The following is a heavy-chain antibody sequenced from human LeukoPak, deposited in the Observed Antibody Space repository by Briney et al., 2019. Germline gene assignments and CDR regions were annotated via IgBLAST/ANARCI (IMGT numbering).Heavy chain of an antibody. J-gene: IGHJ4*02. V-gene: IGHV4-39*01. CDR2: IYYSGST. CDR3: ARHQYSSGSTYHLDY. D-gene: IGHD6-19*01. CDR1: SGSISTSYS. Sequence: PSETLSLTCTVSSGSISTSYSWGWIRQPPGKGPEWIGTIYYSGSTYYNPSLKSRVSISLDASKNQFSLRLSSITAADTAVYYCARHQYSSGSTYHLDYWGQGTLVTVSS.